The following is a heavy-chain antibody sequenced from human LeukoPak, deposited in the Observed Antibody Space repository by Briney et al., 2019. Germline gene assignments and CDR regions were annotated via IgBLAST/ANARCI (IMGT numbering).Heavy chain of an antibody. Sequence: PSETLSLTCTVSGGSISSYYWSWIRQPPGKGLEWIGYIYYSGSTNYNPSLKSRVTISVDTSKDQFSLKLSSVTPADTAVYYCARVMATGDSLDYWGQGTLVTVSS. V-gene: IGHV4-59*01. CDR1: GGSISSYY. CDR3: ARVMATGDSLDY. D-gene: IGHD5-12*01. J-gene: IGHJ4*02. CDR2: IYYSGST.